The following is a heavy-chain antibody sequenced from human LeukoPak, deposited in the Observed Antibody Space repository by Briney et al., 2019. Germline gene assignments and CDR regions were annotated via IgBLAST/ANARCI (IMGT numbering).Heavy chain of an antibody. J-gene: IGHJ4*02. D-gene: IGHD2/OR15-2a*01. CDR2: IYHSGST. Sequence: SETLSLTCAVSGGSISSSNWWSWVRQPPGKGLEWIGEIYHSGSTNYNPSLKRRVTISVDKSKNQFSLKLSSVTAADTAVYYCATGTSTIFDYWGQGTLVTVSS. CDR1: GGSISSSNW. CDR3: ATGTSTIFDY. V-gene: IGHV4-4*02.